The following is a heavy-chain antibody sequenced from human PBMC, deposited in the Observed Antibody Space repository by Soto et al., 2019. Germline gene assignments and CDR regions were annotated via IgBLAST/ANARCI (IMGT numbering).Heavy chain of an antibody. D-gene: IGHD3-9*01. V-gene: IGHV3-43*01. CDR2: ISWDGGST. J-gene: IGHJ4*02. CDR3: AKGHFDWLYLFDY. Sequence: EVQLVESGGVVVQPGGSLRLSCAASGFTFDDYTMHWVRQAPGKGLEWVSLISWDGGSTYYADSVKGRFTISRDNSKNSPYLQMNSLRTEDTALYYCAKGHFDWLYLFDYWGQGTLVTVSS. CDR1: GFTFDDYT.